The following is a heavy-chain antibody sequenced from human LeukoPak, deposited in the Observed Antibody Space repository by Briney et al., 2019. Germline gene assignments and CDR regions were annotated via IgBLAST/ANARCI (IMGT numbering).Heavy chain of an antibody. CDR2: IRYDGSNK. D-gene: IGHD3-3*01. CDR1: GFTFSSYG. J-gene: IGHJ4*02. Sequence: GGSLRLSCAASGFTFSSYGMHWVRQAPGKGLEWVAFIRYDGSNKYYADSVKGRFTISRDNSKNTLYLQMNSLRAEDTAVYYCAKAESRADFWSGFDYWGQGTLVTVSS. CDR3: AKAESRADFWSGFDY. V-gene: IGHV3-30*02.